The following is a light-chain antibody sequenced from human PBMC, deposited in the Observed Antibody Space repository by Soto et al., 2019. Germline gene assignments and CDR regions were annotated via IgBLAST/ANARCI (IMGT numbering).Light chain of an antibody. CDR3: QQYDNYRN. Sequence: EIVMTQSPATLSVSPGESATLSCRASQSVGSNLAWYQQKPGQAPRLLIYGASTRATGIPARFSASGSGTEFTLTISSLQSEDFAVYYCQQYDNYRNFGPGTKVDIK. V-gene: IGKV3-15*01. J-gene: IGKJ3*01. CDR1: QSVGSN. CDR2: GAS.